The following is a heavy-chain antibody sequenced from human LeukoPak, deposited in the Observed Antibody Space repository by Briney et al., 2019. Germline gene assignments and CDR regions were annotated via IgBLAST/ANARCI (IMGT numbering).Heavy chain of an antibody. CDR3: AREVVPAARYPYGMDV. V-gene: IGHV3-30*01. J-gene: IGHJ6*04. Sequence: GRSLRLSCAASGFTFSSYAMHWVRQAPGKXXXXXXXXXYDGSNKYYADSVKGRFTISRDNSRNTLYLQMNSLRAEDTAVYYCAREVVPAARYPYGMDVWGKGTTVTVSS. CDR1: GFTFSSYA. D-gene: IGHD2-2*01. CDR2: XXYDGSNK.